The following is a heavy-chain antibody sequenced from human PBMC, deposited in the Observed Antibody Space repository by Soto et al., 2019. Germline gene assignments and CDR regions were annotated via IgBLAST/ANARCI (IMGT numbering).Heavy chain of an antibody. CDR3: AIATSTTVTTFDY. D-gene: IGHD4-17*01. V-gene: IGHV3-30-3*01. CDR2: ISYDGSNK. J-gene: IGHJ4*02. CDR1: GFTFSSYA. Sequence: QVQLVESGGGVVQPGRSLRLSCAASGFTFSSYAMHWVRQAPGKGLEWVAVISYDGSNKYYADSVKGRFTISRDNSKNTLYQQMNILRAEDTAVYYCAIATSTTVTTFDYWGQGTPVTVSS.